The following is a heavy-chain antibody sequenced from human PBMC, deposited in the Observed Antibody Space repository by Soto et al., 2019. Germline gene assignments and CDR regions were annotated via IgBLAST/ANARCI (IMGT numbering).Heavy chain of an antibody. J-gene: IGHJ4*01. CDR3: AKNPGYYYDSTGYHFDY. D-gene: IGHD3-22*01. V-gene: IGHV3-23*01. CDR2: ISGSGVTT. Sequence: GGSLRLSCAASGFTFTNYAMSWVRQAPGKGLEWVSAISGSGVTTYYADSVKGRFTISRDNSENTLYLQMNSLRAEDTALYYCAKNPGYYYDSTGYHFDYWG. CDR1: GFTFTNYA.